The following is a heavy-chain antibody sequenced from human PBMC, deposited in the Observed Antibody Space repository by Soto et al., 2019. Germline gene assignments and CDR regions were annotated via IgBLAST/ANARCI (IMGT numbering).Heavy chain of an antibody. V-gene: IGHV1-8*01. J-gene: IGHJ6*02. CDR1: GYTFTSYD. CDR3: ARDLGSYSSSWYYYYYYGMDV. D-gene: IGHD6-13*01. CDR2: VNPNSGNT. Sequence: QVQLVQSGAEVKKPGASVKVSCKASGYTFTSYDINWVRQATGQGLEWMGWVNPNSGNTGYAQKFQGRVTMTRNTSISTAYMELSSLRSEDTAVYYCARDLGSYSSSWYYYYYYGMDVWGQGTTVTVSS.